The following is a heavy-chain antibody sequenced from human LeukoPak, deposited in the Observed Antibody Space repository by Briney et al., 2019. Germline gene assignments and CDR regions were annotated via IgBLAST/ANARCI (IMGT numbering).Heavy chain of an antibody. CDR2: IDPSDSYT. CDR1: GYSFTTYW. Sequence: GESLKISCRGSGYSFTTYWIGWVRQMPGKGLEWMGRIDPSDSYTNYSPSFQGHVTISADKSISTAYLQWSSLKASDTAMYYCARLFQDGISDYYGSGSYIPFDYWGQGTLVTVSS. J-gene: IGHJ4*02. V-gene: IGHV5-10-1*01. D-gene: IGHD3-10*01. CDR3: ARLFQDGISDYYGSGSYIPFDY.